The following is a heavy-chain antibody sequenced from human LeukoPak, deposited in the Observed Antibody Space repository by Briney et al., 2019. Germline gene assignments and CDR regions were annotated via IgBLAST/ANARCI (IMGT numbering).Heavy chain of an antibody. V-gene: IGHV4-39*01. CDR1: GGSISSSTYY. D-gene: IGHD2-2*02. CDR3: ARHVPVPAAIPSFDY. Sequence: SETLSLTCTVSGGSISSSTYYWGWIRQPPGKGLEWIGTIYYSGSTYYNPSLQSRVTISVDTSKNQFSLKLSSVTAVDTAVYYCARHVPVPAAIPSFDYWGQGTLVTVSS. CDR2: IYYSGST. J-gene: IGHJ4*02.